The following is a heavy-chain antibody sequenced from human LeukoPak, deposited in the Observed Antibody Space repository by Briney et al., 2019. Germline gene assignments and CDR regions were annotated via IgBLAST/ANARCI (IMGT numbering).Heavy chain of an antibody. CDR2: ISYDGSNK. CDR3: ARDPDRLLWFGELCGLDD. J-gene: IGHJ4*02. CDR1: GFTFSSYA. V-gene: IGHV3-30*04. D-gene: IGHD3-10*01. Sequence: GGSLRLSCAASGFTFSSYAMHWVRQAPGKGLEWVAVISYDGSNKYYADSVKGRFTISRDNSKNTLYLQMNSLKAEDTAVYYCARDPDRLLWFGELCGLDDWGQGTLVTVSS.